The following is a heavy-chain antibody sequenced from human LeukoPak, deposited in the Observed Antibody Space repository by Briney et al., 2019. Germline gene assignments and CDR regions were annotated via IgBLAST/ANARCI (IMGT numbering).Heavy chain of an antibody. Sequence: SETLSLTCTVSGGSISNSYYYWGWTRQPPGEALEWIGSIYYSGSTYYNPSLKSRVTISVDTSKNQFSLKLSSVTAADTAVYYCARRSDSYGYGVADYFDYWGQGTLVTVSS. D-gene: IGHD5-18*01. CDR2: IYYSGST. CDR1: GGSISNSYYY. CDR3: ARRSDSYGYGVADYFDY. J-gene: IGHJ4*02. V-gene: IGHV4-39*01.